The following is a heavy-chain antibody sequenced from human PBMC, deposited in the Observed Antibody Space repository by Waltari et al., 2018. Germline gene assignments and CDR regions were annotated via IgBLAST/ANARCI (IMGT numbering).Heavy chain of an antibody. J-gene: IGHJ4*02. CDR3: ARYCTASCYGGLDY. D-gene: IGHD4-17*01. V-gene: IGHV3-23*01. Sequence: ADAVKGRFTISRDNSRNTLYLQLDRLRAEDTAVYYCARYCTASCYGGLDYWGRGTLVTASS.